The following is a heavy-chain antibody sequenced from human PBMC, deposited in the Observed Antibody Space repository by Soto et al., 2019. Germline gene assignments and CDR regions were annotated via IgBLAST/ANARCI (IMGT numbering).Heavy chain of an antibody. D-gene: IGHD3-3*01. CDR2: IFYSGSA. CDR1: GDSISSGGYY. V-gene: IGHV4-31*03. CDR3: ARDMSRYDSWSGYVSTTNWFDP. Sequence: QVQLQESGPGLVKPSQTLSLTCIVSGDSISSGGYYWSWIRQHPVKGLEWIGYIFYSGSAFYNPSIKGRVNISVETSKIRFSLRLNSVTAADTAVYYCARDMSRYDSWSGYVSTTNWFDPWGQGALVTVSS. J-gene: IGHJ5*02.